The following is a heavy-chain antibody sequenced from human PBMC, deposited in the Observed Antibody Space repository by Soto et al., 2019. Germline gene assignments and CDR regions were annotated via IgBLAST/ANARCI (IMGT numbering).Heavy chain of an antibody. CDR2: IYPGVSDT. CDR1: GYSFTSYW. D-gene: IGHD5-12*01. V-gene: IGHV5-51*01. CDR3: ARHVGGYDLMYYFDY. Sequence: GESLKISCKGSGYSFTSYWIGWVRQMPGKGLEWMGIIYPGVSDTRYGPSFQGQVTISADKSINTAYLQWSSLKASDTAMYYCARHVGGYDLMYYFDYWGQGTLVTVSS. J-gene: IGHJ4*02.